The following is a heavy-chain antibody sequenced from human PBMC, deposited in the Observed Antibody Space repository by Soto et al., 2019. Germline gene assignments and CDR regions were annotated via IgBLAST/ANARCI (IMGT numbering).Heavy chain of an antibody. D-gene: IGHD3-10*01. V-gene: IGHV3-23*01. Sequence: RGSLRLSCSTSVFTFSTYAMNWVRQAPGKGLEWVSALSGSGGTTYYADSVRGRFTISRDNSKNTLFLQMSSLRAEDTALYYCAKQRAGYGSGSDTFYFDFWGQGTLVTVSS. CDR3: AKQRAGYGSGSDTFYFDF. CDR1: VFTFSTYA. CDR2: LSGSGGTT. J-gene: IGHJ4*02.